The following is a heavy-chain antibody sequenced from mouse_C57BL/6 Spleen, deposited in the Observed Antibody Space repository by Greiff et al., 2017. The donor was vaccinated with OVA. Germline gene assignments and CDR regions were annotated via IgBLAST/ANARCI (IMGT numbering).Heavy chain of an antibody. V-gene: IGHV2-5*01. CDR2: IWRGGST. J-gene: IGHJ3*01. Sequence: VQLQQSGPGLVQPSQSLSITCTVSGFSLTSYGVHWVRQSPGKGLEWLGVIWRGGSTAYNAAFMSSLSITKDNSKSQVFFKMHNLQADDTAIYDCAQSITTVPSWFAYWGQGTLVTVSA. CDR1: GFSLTSYG. CDR3: AQSITTVPSWFAY. D-gene: IGHD1-1*01.